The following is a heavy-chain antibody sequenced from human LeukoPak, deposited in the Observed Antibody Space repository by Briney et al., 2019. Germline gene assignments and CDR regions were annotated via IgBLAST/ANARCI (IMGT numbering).Heavy chain of an antibody. D-gene: IGHD3-10*01. CDR1: KYTFSGYY. J-gene: IGHJ4*02. CDR3: ARGDLVQGSFFDY. Sequence: GASVKVSCKAFKYTFSGYYMHWVRQAPGQGLEWMGWISAYNGNTNYAQNLQGRVTMTTDTSTSTAYMELRSLRSDDTAVYYCARGDLVQGSFFDYWGQGTLVTVSS. V-gene: IGHV1-18*04. CDR2: ISAYNGNT.